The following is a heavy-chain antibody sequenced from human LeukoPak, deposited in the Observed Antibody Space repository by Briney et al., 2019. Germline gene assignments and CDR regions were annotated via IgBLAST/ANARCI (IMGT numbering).Heavy chain of an antibody. CDR2: ISYDGSNK. V-gene: IGHV3-30*18. Sequence: PGRSLRLSCAASGFTFSSYGMHWVRQAPGKGLEGVAVISYDGSNKYYADSVKGRFTISRDNSKNTLYLQMNSLRAEDTAVYYCAKDLREWWLLLQFDYWGQGTLVTVSS. J-gene: IGHJ4*02. D-gene: IGHD3-22*01. CDR3: AKDLREWWLLLQFDY. CDR1: GFTFSSYG.